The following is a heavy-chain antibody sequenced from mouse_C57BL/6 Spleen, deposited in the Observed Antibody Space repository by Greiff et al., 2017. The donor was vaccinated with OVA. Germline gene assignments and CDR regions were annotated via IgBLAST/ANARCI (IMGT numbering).Heavy chain of an antibody. V-gene: IGHV1-81*01. D-gene: IGHD3-2*01. CDR2: ISPRSGNT. J-gene: IGHJ2*01. Sequence: QVQLKESGAELARPGASVKLSCKASGYTFTSYGISWVRQSTGKGLEWIGEISPRSGNTYYNEKLKGKVTLTADKTSSTAYMELRSLTYEDSAVYFCAPTDLDYWGQGTTLTVSS. CDR3: APTDLDY. CDR1: GYTFTSYG.